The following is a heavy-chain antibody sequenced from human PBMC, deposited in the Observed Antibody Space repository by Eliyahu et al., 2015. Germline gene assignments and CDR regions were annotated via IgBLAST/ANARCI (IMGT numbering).Heavy chain of an antibody. CDR1: GVSITNXNXY. D-gene: IGHD3/OR15-3a*01. J-gene: IGHJ4*02. V-gene: IGHV4-39*07. Sequence: QLHLQESGPRLVRPSETLSLXCPVSGVSITNXNXYWGWIRQPPGKGLEWIGCIYYTGRTSYSPSLRSRITMSLDTSRDQFSLHLSSMTAADTAVYYCARGVNDFWTAYPYFDSWGQASLVTVSS. CDR2: IYYTGRT. CDR3: ARGVNDFWTAYPYFDS.